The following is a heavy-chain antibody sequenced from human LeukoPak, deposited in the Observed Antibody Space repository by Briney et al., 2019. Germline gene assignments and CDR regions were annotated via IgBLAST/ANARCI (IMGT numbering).Heavy chain of an antibody. D-gene: IGHD2-2*01. CDR3: ARRPDRVVPARGDWFDP. V-gene: IGHV4-34*01. J-gene: IGHJ5*02. CDR1: GGSFSGYY. CDR2: INHSGST. Sequence: PSETLSLTCAVYGGSFSGYYWSWIRQPPGKGLEWIGEINHSGSTNYNPSLKSRVTISVDTSKNQFSLKLSSVTAADTAVYYCARRPDRVVPARGDWFDPWGQGTLVTVSS.